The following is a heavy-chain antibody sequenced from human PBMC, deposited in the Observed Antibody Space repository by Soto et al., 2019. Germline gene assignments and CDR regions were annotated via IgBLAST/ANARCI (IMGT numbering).Heavy chain of an antibody. CDR2: INHSGST. J-gene: IGHJ6*03. Sequence: SETLSLTCAVYGGSFSGYYWSWIRQPPGKGLEWIGEINHSGSTNYNPSLKSRVTISVDTSKNQFSLKLSSVTAADTAVYYCARGRALLWFGGAYYYMDVWGKGTTVTVSS. V-gene: IGHV4-34*01. CDR3: ARGRALLWFGGAYYYMDV. D-gene: IGHD3-10*01. CDR1: GGSFSGYY.